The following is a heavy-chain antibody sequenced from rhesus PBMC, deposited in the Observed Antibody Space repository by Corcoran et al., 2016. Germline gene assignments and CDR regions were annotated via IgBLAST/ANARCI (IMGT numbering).Heavy chain of an antibody. CDR2: IERKAYAEPA. CDR1: GFTLSNSG. Sequence: EVQLVESGAGLVQPGGSLRLSCAASGFTLSNSGMSWVRQAPGKGLEWVARIERKAYAEPADDAASVKCRFAISRDASKNTLYLPMNSLKTEDTAVYYCTTDGVMTFDYWGQGVLVTVSS. CDR3: TTDGVMTFDY. V-gene: IGHV3-30*02. D-gene: IGHD1-32*01. J-gene: IGHJ4*01.